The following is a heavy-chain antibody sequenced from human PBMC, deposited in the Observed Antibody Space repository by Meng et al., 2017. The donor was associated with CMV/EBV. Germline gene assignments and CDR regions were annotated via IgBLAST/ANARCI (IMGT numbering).Heavy chain of an antibody. Sequence: ASVKVSCKASGYTFTGYYMHWVRQAPGQGLEWMGWINPNSGGTNYAQKFQGRVTMTRDTSISTAYMELSSLRSEDTAVYYCASRGITIFGVKTYYYYGMDVWGQGTTVTVSS. CDR1: GYTFTGYY. V-gene: IGHV1-2*02. CDR2: INPNSGGT. D-gene: IGHD3-3*01. J-gene: IGHJ6*02. CDR3: ASRGITIFGVKTYYYYGMDV.